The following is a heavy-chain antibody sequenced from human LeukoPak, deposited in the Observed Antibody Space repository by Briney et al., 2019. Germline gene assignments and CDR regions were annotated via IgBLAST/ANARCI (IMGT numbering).Heavy chain of an antibody. CDR3: ARDLSSSSGLESRFDP. D-gene: IGHD6-6*01. V-gene: IGHV1-24*01. CDR2: FDPEDGET. J-gene: IGHJ5*02. CDR1: GYTLTELS. Sequence: GASVKVSCKVSGYTLTELSMHWVRQAPGKGLEWMGGFDPEDGETIYAQKFQGRVTMTRDTSTSTVYMELSSLRSEDTAVYYCARDLSSSSGLESRFDPWGQGTLVTVSS.